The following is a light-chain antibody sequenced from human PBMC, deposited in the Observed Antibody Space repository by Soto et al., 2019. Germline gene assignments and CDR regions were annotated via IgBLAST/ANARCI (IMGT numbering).Light chain of an antibody. Sequence: VLTQSPSTLSLSPGERATFSCRASEDVGASFAWYQQKPGQVPRLLIFDVSNRAPGVPARFSGSGSGTDSPPTISSLESEDFAVYYCQQRPNCAFGQGTRVEIK. V-gene: IGKV3-11*01. J-gene: IGKJ1*01. CDR3: QQRPNCA. CDR1: EDVGAS. CDR2: DVS.